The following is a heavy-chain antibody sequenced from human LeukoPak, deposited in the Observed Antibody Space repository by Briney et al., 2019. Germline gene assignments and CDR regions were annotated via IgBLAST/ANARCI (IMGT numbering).Heavy chain of an antibody. V-gene: IGHV4-34*01. Sequence: KPSETLSLTCAVYGGSFSGYYWSWIRQPPGKGLEWIGEINHSGSTNYNPSLKSRVTISVDTSKNQFSLKLSSVTAADTAVYYCARGSGDSGYSYGFGSYWFDPWGQGTLVTVPS. CDR3: ARGSGDSGYSYGFGSYWFDP. J-gene: IGHJ5*02. D-gene: IGHD5-18*01. CDR1: GGSFSGYY. CDR2: INHSGST.